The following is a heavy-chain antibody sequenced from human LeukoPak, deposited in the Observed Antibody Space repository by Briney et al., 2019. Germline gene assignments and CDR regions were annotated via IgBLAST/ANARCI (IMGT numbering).Heavy chain of an antibody. D-gene: IGHD3-9*01. CDR1: GYTFTSYD. J-gene: IGHJ6*02. V-gene: IGHV1-8*01. CDR2: MNPNRGNT. Sequence: ASVKVSCKASGYTFTSYDINWVRQATGQGLEWMGWMNPNRGNTGYAQKFQGRVTMTRNTSISTAYMERSSLRSEDTAVYYCARGPYVILTGYYTPYYYYGMDVWGQGTTVTVSS. CDR3: ARGPYVILTGYYTPYYYYGMDV.